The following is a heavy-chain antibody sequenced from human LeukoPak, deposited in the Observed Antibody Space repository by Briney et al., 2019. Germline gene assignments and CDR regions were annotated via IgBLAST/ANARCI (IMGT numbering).Heavy chain of an antibody. CDR1: GGSLSSYY. CDR3: ARDSANYYGSGSYPLDP. J-gene: IGHJ5*02. Sequence: SETLSLTCTVSGGSLSSYYWSWIRQPPGKGLEWIGYIYYSGSTNYNPSLKSRVTISVDTSKNQFSLKLSSVTAADTAVYYCARDSANYYGSGSYPLDPWGQGTLVTVSS. D-gene: IGHD3-10*01. CDR2: IYYSGST. V-gene: IGHV4-59*01.